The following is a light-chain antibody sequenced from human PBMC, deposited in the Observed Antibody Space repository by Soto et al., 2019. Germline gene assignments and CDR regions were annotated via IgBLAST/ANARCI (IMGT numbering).Light chain of an antibody. CDR3: QQSYSTPRVT. CDR2: SAS. J-gene: IGKJ5*01. CDR1: ERVSTN. V-gene: IGKV3-15*01. Sequence: DIVMTQSPLTLSVSPGESATLSCRASERVSTNLAWYQQTPGQAPRLLIYSASRRPTDIPVRFSGSGSGAEFTLTISSLQSEDFATYYCQQSYSTPRVTFDQGTRLEIK.